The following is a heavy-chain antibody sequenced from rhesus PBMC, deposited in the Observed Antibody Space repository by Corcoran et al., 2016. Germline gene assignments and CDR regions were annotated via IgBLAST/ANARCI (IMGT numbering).Heavy chain of an antibody. CDR2: FYISSGNT. CDR1: GGSISGGYG. J-gene: IGHJ4*01. D-gene: IGHD6S26*01. Sequence: QVQLQESGPGLLKPSETLSLTCAVSGGSISGGYGWGWIREPQGKGLEWIGSFYISSGNTYYNPSLKSRVTSSTDTSKNHVSLKLSSVTAADTAVYYCARVCSSGWSGGYFDYWGQGVLVTVSS. V-gene: IGHV4S7*01. CDR3: ARVCSSGWSGGYFDY.